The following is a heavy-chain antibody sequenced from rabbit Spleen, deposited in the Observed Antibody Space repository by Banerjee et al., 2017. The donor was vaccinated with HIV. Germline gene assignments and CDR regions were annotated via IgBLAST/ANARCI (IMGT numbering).Heavy chain of an antibody. D-gene: IGHD8-1*01. J-gene: IGHJ6*01. CDR2: IYPAKGST. CDR1: GVSLNDKD. V-gene: IGHV1S47*01. Sequence: EQLEESGGGLVKSEGSLTLTCKASGVSLNDKDVMCWVRQAPGKGLEWIGIIYPAKGSTDYASWVNGRFTISSDNAQSTVDLKMTSLTAADTATYFCARDTGSSFSTYGMDLWGPGTLVTVS. CDR3: ARDTGSSFSTYGMDL.